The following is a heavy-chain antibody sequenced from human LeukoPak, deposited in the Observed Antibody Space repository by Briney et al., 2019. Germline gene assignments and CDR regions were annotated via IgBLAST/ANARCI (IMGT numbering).Heavy chain of an antibody. Sequence: ASVKVSCKASGYTFTGYYMHWVRQAPGQGLEWMGWINPNSGGTNYAQKFQGRVTMTRDTSISTAYMELSRLRSDATAVYYCARDLGYCSGGSCYSSWFDPWGQGTLVTVSS. CDR3: ARDLGYCSGGSCYSSWFDP. D-gene: IGHD2-15*01. CDR2: INPNSGGT. CDR1: GYTFTGYY. J-gene: IGHJ5*02. V-gene: IGHV1-2*02.